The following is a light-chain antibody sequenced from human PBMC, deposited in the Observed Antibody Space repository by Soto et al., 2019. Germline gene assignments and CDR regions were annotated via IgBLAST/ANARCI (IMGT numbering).Light chain of an antibody. CDR3: QQRNSWPPTFT. CDR1: QSVSSN. CDR2: DTS. J-gene: IGKJ5*01. V-gene: IGKV3-11*01. Sequence: VLTQSPATLSVSPGERATLSCRASQSVSSNLAWYQQKPGQAPRLLIYDTSIRATGIPARFSGSGSGTDFTLTISSLEPEDFAVYYCQQRNSWPPTFTFGQGTRLEIK.